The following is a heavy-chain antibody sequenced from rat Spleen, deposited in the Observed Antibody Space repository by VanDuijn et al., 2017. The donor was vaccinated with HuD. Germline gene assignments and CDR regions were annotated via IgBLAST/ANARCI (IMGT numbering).Heavy chain of an antibody. Sequence: EVQLVESYGGLVQPGGSLKLSCAASGFTFSDFYMAWVRQAPKKGLEWVATIIYDGSRTYYRDSVKGRFTISRDNAKSTLYLQMDSLRSEDTATYYCATRDGGYPGWGQGTLVTVSS. V-gene: IGHV5S10*01. CDR1: GFTFSDFY. CDR3: ATRDGGYPG. J-gene: IGHJ3*01. CDR2: IIYDGSRT. D-gene: IGHD1-11*01.